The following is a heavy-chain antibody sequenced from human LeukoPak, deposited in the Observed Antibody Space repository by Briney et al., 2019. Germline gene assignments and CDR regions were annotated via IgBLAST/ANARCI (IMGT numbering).Heavy chain of an antibody. V-gene: IGHV1-2*02. Sequence: ASVKVSCKASGYTFTGYYMHWVRQAPGQGLEWMGWINPNSGGTNYAQKFQGGVTMTRDTSISTAYMELSRLRSDDTAVYYCARVPLWHSSGWYFDYWGQGTLVTVSS. J-gene: IGHJ4*02. CDR2: INPNSGGT. D-gene: IGHD6-19*01. CDR3: ARVPLWHSSGWYFDY. CDR1: GYTFTGYY.